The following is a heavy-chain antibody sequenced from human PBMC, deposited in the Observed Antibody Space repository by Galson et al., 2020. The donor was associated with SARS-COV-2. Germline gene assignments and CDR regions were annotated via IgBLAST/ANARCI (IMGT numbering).Heavy chain of an antibody. Sequence: SETLSLTCTVSGGSISSGSYSWSWLRQPAGNGLEWIRRIYTSGSTNYNPSLNSRVTISADTSKNHLSRMLGSVGAADTSVYYCARGVAYGGQGTLGTVAS. CDR1: GGSISSGSYS. V-gene: IGHV4-61*02. J-gene: IGHJ4*02. D-gene: IGHD2-15*01. CDR3: ARGVAY. CDR2: IYTSGST.